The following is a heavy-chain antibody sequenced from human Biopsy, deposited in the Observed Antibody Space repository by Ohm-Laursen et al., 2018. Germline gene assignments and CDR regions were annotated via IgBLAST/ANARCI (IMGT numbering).Heavy chain of an antibody. J-gene: IGHJ6*02. V-gene: IGHV3-30*18. CDR2: IFYDGSNT. CDR3: AKDRYNYTPIGGFSMDV. CDR1: GFTFTNYG. D-gene: IGHD5-18*01. Sequence: SLRLSCAASGFTFTNYGMQWARQAPGKGLGWVAFIFYDGSNTYYADSVKGRFTISRDNSRDTLYLQMSSLRAEDTAVYYCAKDRYNYTPIGGFSMDVWGQGTTVTVSS.